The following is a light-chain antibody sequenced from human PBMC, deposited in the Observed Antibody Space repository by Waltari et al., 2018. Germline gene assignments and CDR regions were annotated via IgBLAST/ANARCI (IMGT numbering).Light chain of an antibody. CDR2: GAS. J-gene: IGKJ1*01. V-gene: IGKV3D-15*01. CDR3: KQNINWPRT. Sequence: EIVMSQSPATLSLSPGERATLSCSPSRNVRNSLAWYQQKPGQAPRLLIYGASSRATGIPDRFSGSGSGTDFTLTISSLEPEDVAVYYCKQNINWPRTFGQGTKVEIK. CDR1: RNVRNS.